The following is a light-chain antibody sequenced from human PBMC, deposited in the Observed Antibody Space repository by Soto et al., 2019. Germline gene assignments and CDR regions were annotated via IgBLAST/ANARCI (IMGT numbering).Light chain of an antibody. J-gene: IGKJ1*01. CDR3: QQYNSYSGT. V-gene: IGKV1-5*03. CDR1: QSISSW. CDR2: KAS. Sequence: DIQLTHSPSILSASVGYRVTITCRASQSISSWLAWYQQKPGKAPNLLIHKASHLESGVPSRFSGSGSGTEFTLTISSLQPDDFATYYCQQYNSYSGTFGQGTKV.